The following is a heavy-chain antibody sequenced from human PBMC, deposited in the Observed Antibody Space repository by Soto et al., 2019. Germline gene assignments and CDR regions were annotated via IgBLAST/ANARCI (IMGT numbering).Heavy chain of an antibody. V-gene: IGHV3-48*02. CDR3: ARDRGYSYGFDF. J-gene: IGHJ4*02. D-gene: IGHD5-18*01. CDR2: IHSSSTI. Sequence: GVSLRLSFAASGLSFTSYSMNWFRQAPGKGLEWVSFIHSSSTIYYADSVKGRFTISRDNAKNSLYLQMNSLRDEDTAVYYCARDRGYSYGFDFWGQGALVTVSS. CDR1: GLSFTSYS.